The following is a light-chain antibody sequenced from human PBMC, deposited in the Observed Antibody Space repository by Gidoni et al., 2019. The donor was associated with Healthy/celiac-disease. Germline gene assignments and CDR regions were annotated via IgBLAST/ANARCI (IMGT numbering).Light chain of an antibody. J-gene: IGKJ1*01. CDR2: AAS. CDR1: QSISSY. Sequence: IQMTPSPSSLSASVGDRVTITCRASQSISSYLNWYQQKPGKAPKLLIYAASSLQSGVPSRLSGSGSGTDFTLTISSLQPEDFATYYCQQSYSTPPWTFGQGTKVEIK. V-gene: IGKV1-39*01. CDR3: QQSYSTPPWT.